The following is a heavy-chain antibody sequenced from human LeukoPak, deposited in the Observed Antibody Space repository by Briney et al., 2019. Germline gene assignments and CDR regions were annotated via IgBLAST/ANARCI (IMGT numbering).Heavy chain of an antibody. J-gene: IGHJ4*02. CDR3: AIRGSTTGTTGFDY. Sequence: ASVKVSCKASGYTFTGYYMHWVRQAPGQGLEWMGWINPNSGGTNYAQKFQGRVTMTRDASISTAYMELSRLRSDDTAVYYCAIRGSTTGTTGFDYWGQGTLVTVSS. D-gene: IGHD1-1*01. CDR1: GYTFTGYY. CDR2: INPNSGGT. V-gene: IGHV1-2*02.